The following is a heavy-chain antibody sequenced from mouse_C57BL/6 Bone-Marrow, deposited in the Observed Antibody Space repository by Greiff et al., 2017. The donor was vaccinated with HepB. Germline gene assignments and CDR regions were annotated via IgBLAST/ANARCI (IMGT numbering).Heavy chain of an antibody. CDR2: IWRGGST. CDR3: AKENYGGVAWFAY. CDR1: GFSLTSSG. D-gene: IGHD1-1*01. V-gene: IGHV2-5*01. Sequence: QVQLKESGPGLVQPSQSLSITCTVSGFSLTSSGVHWVRQSPGKGLEWLGVIWRGGSTDYNAAFMSRLSITKDNSKSQVFFKMNSLQADDTAIYYCAKENYGGVAWFAYWGQGTLVTVSA. J-gene: IGHJ3*01.